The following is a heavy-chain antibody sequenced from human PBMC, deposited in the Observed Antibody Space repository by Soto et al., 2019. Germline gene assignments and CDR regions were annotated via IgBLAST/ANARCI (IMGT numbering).Heavy chain of an antibody. CDR3: ARDVGLTGTLRNYYYYYYMDV. D-gene: IGHD1-20*01. Sequence: KQSQTLSLTCAISGDSVSSNSAAWNWIRQSPSRGLEWLGRTYYRSKWYNDYAVSVKSRITINPDTSKNQFSLQLNSVTPEDTAVYYCARDVGLTGTLRNYYYYYYMDVWGKGTTVTVSS. J-gene: IGHJ6*03. CDR2: TYYRSKWYN. CDR1: GDSVSSNSAA. V-gene: IGHV6-1*01.